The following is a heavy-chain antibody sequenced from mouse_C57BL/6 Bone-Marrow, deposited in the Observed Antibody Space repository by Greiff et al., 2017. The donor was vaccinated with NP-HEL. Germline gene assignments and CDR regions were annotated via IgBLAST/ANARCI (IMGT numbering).Heavy chain of an antibody. J-gene: IGHJ3*01. V-gene: IGHV14-4*01. Sequence: EVQLQQSGAELVRPGASVKLSCTASGFNITDDYMHWVKQRPEQGLEWIGWIDPENGDTEYASKFQGKATITADTSSNTAYLQLSSLTSEDTADYYCTTEKGLKGGQGTRVTVSA. CDR2: IDPENGDT. D-gene: IGHD1-3*01. CDR3: TTEKGLK. CDR1: GFNITDDY.